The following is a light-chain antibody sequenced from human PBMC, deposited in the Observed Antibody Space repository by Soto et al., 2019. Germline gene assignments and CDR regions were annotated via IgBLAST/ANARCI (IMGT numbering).Light chain of an antibody. CDR2: AAS. J-gene: IGKJ5*01. CDR3: PQIYSNFSIT. V-gene: IGKV1-39*01. CDR1: ENIARH. Sequence: DIQMTQSPSSLSASVGDRITITCRASENIARHLNWYQQKPGKAPNLLIYAASNLQNGVPLRFRGGGSGTDFTLTISNLHPQVFAIYYCPQIYSNFSITFGQGTRLEIK.